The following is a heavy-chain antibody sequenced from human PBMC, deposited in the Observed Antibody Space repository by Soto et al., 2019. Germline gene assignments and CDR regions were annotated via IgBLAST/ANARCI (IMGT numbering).Heavy chain of an antibody. V-gene: IGHV1-69*06. CDR3: AREVRLLLYGINWFDP. CDR1: GGTFSSYA. J-gene: IGHJ5*02. CDR2: IIPIFGTA. D-gene: IGHD3-22*01. Sequence: SVKVSCKASGGTFSSYAISWVRQAPGQGLEWMGGIIPIFGTANYAQKFQGRVTITADKSTSTAYMELSSLRSEDTAVYYCAREVRLLLYGINWFDPWGLGTLVTVSS.